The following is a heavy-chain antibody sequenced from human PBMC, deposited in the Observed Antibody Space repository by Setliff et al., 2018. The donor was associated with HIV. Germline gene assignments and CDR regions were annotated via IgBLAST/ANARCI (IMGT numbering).Heavy chain of an antibody. Sequence: PGGSLRLSCAASGFTFSSYTMHWVRQAPGKGLEWVASISGTGYIYYADSVKGRFTISRDNAKNSLYLQMNSLTADDTAVYYCARGTIELWLSDYYMDVWGQGTTVTVSS. CDR1: GFTFSSYT. CDR2: ISGTGYI. J-gene: IGHJ6*03. V-gene: IGHV3-21*01. CDR3: ARGTIELWLSDYYMDV. D-gene: IGHD5-18*01.